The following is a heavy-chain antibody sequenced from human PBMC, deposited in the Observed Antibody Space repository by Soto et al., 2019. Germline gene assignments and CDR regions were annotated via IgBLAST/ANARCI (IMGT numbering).Heavy chain of an antibody. CDR2: IYPTGTT. D-gene: IGHD1-1*01. V-gene: IGHV4-4*07. J-gene: IGHJ5*02. CDR1: GASISGFY. Sequence: SETLSLTCTVSGASISGFYWSWIRKSAGKGLEWIGRIYPTGTTDYNPSLKSRVMMSVDTSKKHFSLKLRSVTAADTAVYYCVRDGTKTLRDWFDPWGQGIWVTAPQ. CDR3: VRDGTKTLRDWFDP.